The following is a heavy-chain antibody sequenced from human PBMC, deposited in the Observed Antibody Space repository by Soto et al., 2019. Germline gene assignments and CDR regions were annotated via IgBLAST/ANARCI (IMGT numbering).Heavy chain of an antibody. V-gene: IGHV3-30*18. J-gene: IGHJ4*02. Sequence: GGSLRLSCAGSGFTFSSYGIHWVRQSPGKGLEWVALISYDGGNEKYTESVKDRFTISRDDSHNVAYLQMSSLRTEDTAMYYCAKDRYSGTYPTDFDYWGQGSLVTVSS. D-gene: IGHD1-26*01. CDR1: GFTFSSYG. CDR3: AKDRYSGTYPTDFDY. CDR2: ISYDGGNE.